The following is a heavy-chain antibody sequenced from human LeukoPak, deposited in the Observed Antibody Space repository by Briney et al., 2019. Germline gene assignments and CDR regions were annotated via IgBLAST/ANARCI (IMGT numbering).Heavy chain of an antibody. CDR2: ISYDGNNK. CDR3: ARGGIPTGPYYYFYYMDV. Sequence: PGGSLRLSCAASGFTFSRNVMHWVRQAPGKGLEWVALISYDGNNKFYADSVKGRFTISRDNSRNTLYLQMSSLRGEDAAVYSCARGGIPTGPYYYFYYMDVWGKGTAVTVSS. J-gene: IGHJ6*03. CDR1: GFTFSRNV. V-gene: IGHV3-30*04. D-gene: IGHD3-10*01.